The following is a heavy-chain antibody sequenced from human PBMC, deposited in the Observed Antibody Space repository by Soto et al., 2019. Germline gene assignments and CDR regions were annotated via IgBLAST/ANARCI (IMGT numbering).Heavy chain of an antibody. CDR3: ARAAYYYESSGYYPGDY. CDR1: GGSLKSGGYY. D-gene: IGHD3-22*01. Sequence: SETLSLTCTVSGGSLKSGGYYWSWIRQHPGRGLEWIGYIYYTGRTYYNPSLESRVTFSVDTSKNQFSLKLSSVTAADTAVYYCARAAYYYESSGYYPGDYWGQGTLVTVSS. V-gene: IGHV4-31*02. J-gene: IGHJ4*02. CDR2: IYYTGRT.